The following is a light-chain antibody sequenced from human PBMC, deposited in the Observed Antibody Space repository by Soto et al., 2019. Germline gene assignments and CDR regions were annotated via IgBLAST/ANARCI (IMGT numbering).Light chain of an antibody. V-gene: IGKV3-15*01. CDR2: GAS. CDR3: QQYESWPPLFT. Sequence: EIVMTQSPATVSVSPGERATLYCRASQSVGNNLAWYQQKPGQSSSLFIFGASVRATGVPDRFSGSGSGTEFTLSISNLQSEDSAVYYCQQYESWPPLFTFGQGTKVDVK. J-gene: IGKJ2*01. CDR1: QSVGNN.